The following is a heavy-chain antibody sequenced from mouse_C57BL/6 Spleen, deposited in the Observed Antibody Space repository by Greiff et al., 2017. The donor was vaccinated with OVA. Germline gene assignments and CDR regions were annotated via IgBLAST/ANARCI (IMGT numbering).Heavy chain of an antibody. CDR2: IYPRSGNT. CDR3: ARSHGYSVYWYFDV. V-gene: IGHV1-81*01. J-gene: IGHJ1*03. CDR1: GYTFTSYG. Sequence: VKLQQSGAELARPGASVKLSCKASGYTFTSYGISWVKQRTGQGLEWIGEIYPRSGNTYYNEKFKGKATLTADKSSSTAYMELRSLTSEDSAVYFCARSHGYSVYWYFDVWGTGTTVTVSS. D-gene: IGHD2-3*01.